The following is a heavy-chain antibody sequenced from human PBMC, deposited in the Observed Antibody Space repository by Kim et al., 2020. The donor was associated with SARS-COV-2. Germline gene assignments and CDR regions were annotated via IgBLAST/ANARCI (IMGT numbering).Heavy chain of an antibody. V-gene: IGHV4-34*01. CDR1: GGSFSGYY. J-gene: IGHJ2*01. Sequence: SETLSLTCAVYGGSFSGYYWSWIRQPPGKGLEWIGEINHSGSTNYNPSLKSRVTISVDTSKNQFSLKLSSVTAADTAVYYCARGGDGVADWYFDLWGRGTLVTVSS. CDR2: INHSGST. CDR3: ARGGDGVADWYFDL. D-gene: IGHD4-17*01.